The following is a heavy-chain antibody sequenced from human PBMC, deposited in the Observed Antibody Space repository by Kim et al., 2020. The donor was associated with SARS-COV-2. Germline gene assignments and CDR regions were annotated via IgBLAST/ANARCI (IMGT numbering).Heavy chain of an antibody. CDR2: I. CDR3: AKNSGYDYAFDY. J-gene: IGHJ4*02. V-gene: IGHV3-9*01. D-gene: IGHD5-12*01. Sequence: IDYAGSVKGRFTNSRNNAKNSLYLQMNSLRAEETAFYYCAKNSGYDYAFDYWGQGTLVTVSS.